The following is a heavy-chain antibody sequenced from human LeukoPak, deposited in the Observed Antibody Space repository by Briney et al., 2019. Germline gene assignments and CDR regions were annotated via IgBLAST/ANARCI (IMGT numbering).Heavy chain of an antibody. D-gene: IGHD3-10*01. CDR3: AKDRTGVRGVTNDP. CDR1: GFTFSSYG. CDR2: ISGSGGST. V-gene: IGHV3-23*01. Sequence: GGTLRLSCAASGFTFSSYGMSWVRQAPGKGLEWVSAISGSGGSTYYADSVKGRFTISRDNSKNTLYLQMNSLRAEDTAVYYCAKDRTGVRGVTNDPWGQGTLVTVSS. J-gene: IGHJ5*02.